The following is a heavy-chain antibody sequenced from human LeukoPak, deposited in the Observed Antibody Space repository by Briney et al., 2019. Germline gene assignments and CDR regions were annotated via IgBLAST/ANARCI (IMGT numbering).Heavy chain of an antibody. Sequence: PGGSLRLSCAASGFSFSGDYIHWVRQAPGKGLEYVSAISGNGVTTHYTNSVKGRSTISRDNSKNTVYLQMGSLSTEDTAVYYCARDTNREQDIWGRGTTVTVSS. V-gene: IGHV3-64*01. D-gene: IGHD3-3*01. CDR1: GFSFSGDY. J-gene: IGHJ6*02. CDR3: ARDTNREQDI. CDR2: ISGNGVTT.